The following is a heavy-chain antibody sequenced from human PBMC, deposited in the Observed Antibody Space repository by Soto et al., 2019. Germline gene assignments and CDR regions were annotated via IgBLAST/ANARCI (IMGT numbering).Heavy chain of an antibody. V-gene: IGHV3-30*18. D-gene: IGHD5-18*01. Sequence: QVHLVESGGGVVQPGRSPRLSCVASGFTFSNYGMHWVRQAPGKGLEWVAVISYDGSNKYYADSVRGRFTISRDNSKNTLYLEMNSLRAEDTAVYYCANSEYSRYKNIDVWGQGTTVTVSS. CDR1: GFTFSNYG. CDR2: ISYDGSNK. CDR3: ANSEYSRYKNIDV. J-gene: IGHJ6*02.